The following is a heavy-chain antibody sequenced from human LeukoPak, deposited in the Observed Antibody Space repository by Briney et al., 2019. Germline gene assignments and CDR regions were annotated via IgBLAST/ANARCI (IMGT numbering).Heavy chain of an antibody. Sequence: SETLSLTCSVSGYSISSGYYWGWIRQPPGKGLEWIATIYHNGSTYYNPSLKSRVTISVDTSKNQVSLQLSSVTAADTAVYYCARHYRGDYVWGSYRYRGYYFDYWGQGTLVTVSS. V-gene: IGHV4-38-2*02. CDR3: ARHYRGDYVWGSYRYRGYYFDY. D-gene: IGHD3-16*02. J-gene: IGHJ4*02. CDR1: GYSISSGYY. CDR2: IYHNGST.